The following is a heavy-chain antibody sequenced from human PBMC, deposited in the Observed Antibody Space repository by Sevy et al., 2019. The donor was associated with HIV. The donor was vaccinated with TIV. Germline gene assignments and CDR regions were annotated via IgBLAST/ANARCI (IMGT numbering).Heavy chain of an antibody. V-gene: IGHV3-30-3*01. CDR3: ARDVSGGERLGQLSAYFGY. J-gene: IGHJ4*02. CDR1: GFPFTTYA. Sequence: GGSLRLSCAASGFPFTTYAVHWVRQAPGKGLEWLAVISFNGGNKFYADSVRGRFTISRDNSENTMYLQMNSLRVEATAMYYCARDVSGGERLGQLSAYFGYGGQGTLVTVYS. D-gene: IGHD3-16*02. CDR2: ISFNGGNK.